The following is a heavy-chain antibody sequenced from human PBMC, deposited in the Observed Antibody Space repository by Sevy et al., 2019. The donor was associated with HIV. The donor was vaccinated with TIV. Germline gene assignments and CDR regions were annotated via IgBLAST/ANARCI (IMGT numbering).Heavy chain of an antibody. V-gene: IGHV6-1*01. Sequence: SQTLSHTCAISGDSVSSNSAAWNWIRQSPSRGLEWLGRTYYRSKWYNDYAVSVKSRITINPDTSKNQFSLQLNSVTPEDTAVYYCARGDYYGSGGSYYYYGMDVWGQGTTVTVSS. D-gene: IGHD3-10*01. J-gene: IGHJ6*02. CDR1: GDSVSSNSAA. CDR2: TYYRSKWYN. CDR3: ARGDYYGSGGSYYYYGMDV.